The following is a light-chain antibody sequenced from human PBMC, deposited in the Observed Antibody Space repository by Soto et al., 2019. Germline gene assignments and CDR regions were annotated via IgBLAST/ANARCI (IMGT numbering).Light chain of an antibody. CDR1: QSVSSSY. CDR3: QLCGISPPYT. J-gene: IGKJ2*01. V-gene: IGKV3-20*01. CDR2: CAS. Sequence: EIVLTQSPGTLSLSPGERATLSCRASQSVSSSYLAWYHQKPGEAPRLLIYCASSRATGIPERFSGSGSWTDFTLTISRLEPEDVAVYYCQLCGISPPYTFGQGTKLEIK.